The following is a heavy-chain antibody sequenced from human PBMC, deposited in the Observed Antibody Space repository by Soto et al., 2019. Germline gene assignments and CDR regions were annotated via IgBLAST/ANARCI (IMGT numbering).Heavy chain of an antibody. J-gene: IGHJ4*02. V-gene: IGHV4-31*03. Sequence: QVQLQASGPGLAKPSQTLSLTCTVSGVSISSGPYYWSWIRQFPGKGLGWIGHIYSSGRTKYNPSLQSGVSMSVDTSKIQCSLRLNSVTAADTAIYYCARIYDYGDSSYFASWGQGTLVAVSS. CDR1: GVSISSGPYY. CDR3: ARIYDYGDSSYFAS. D-gene: IGHD4-17*01. CDR2: IYSSGRT.